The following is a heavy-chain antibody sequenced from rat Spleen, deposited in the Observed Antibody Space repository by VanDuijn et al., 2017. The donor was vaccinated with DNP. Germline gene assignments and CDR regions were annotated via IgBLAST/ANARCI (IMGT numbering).Heavy chain of an antibody. CDR1: GFAFSDYY. CDR2: IRYDGGSI. J-gene: IGHJ4*01. D-gene: IGHD1-3*01. Sequence: EVQLVESGGGSVQPGGSLKLSCAASGFAFSDYYMAWVRQAPTKGLEWVAYIRYDGGSIHYGDSVKGRFTISRDNAKSTLYLQMNSLRSEDMATYYCARYYGSYRALDAWGQGTSVTVSS. CDR3: ARYYGSYRALDA. V-gene: IGHV5-22*01.